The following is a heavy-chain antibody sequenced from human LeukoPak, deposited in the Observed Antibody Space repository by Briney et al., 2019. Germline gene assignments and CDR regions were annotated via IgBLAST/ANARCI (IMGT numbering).Heavy chain of an antibody. V-gene: IGHV3-48*03. Sequence: GGPLRLSCVGSGLTFNGFEMNWVRQAPGKGLEWVSYIRGDGSLKTYAESVKGRFTISRDNAKNSVYLQMDSLRVEDTAIYYCARRFRDWGQGILVTVSS. CDR3: ARRFRD. J-gene: IGHJ4*02. CDR2: IRGDGSLK. D-gene: IGHD5-24*01. CDR1: GLTFNGFE.